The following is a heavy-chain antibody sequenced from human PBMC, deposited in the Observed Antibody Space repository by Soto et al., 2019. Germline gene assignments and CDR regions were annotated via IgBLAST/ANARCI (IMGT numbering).Heavy chain of an antibody. D-gene: IGHD3-10*01. CDR1: GYSFTSHG. J-gene: IGHJ3*01. V-gene: IGHV1-18*01. CDR3: ARVLPRSGNYKNHAFHV. Sequence: QVQLVQSGAEVKKPGASVKVSCKASGYSFTSHGISWVRQAPGQGLEWMGWISGNSGDTNYAQKVKGRFTITTDNSKSTVYLQLSSLRSEDTAVYYCARVLPRSGNYKNHAFHVWGQGTMVTVSS. CDR2: ISGNSGDT.